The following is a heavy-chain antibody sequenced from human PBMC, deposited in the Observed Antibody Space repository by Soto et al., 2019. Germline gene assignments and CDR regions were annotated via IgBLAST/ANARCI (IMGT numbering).Heavy chain of an antibody. CDR1: NGSISSSNW. D-gene: IGHD6-19*01. J-gene: IGHJ4*02. V-gene: IGHV4-4*02. CDR2: IYHTGST. CDR3: ARAVAGLDFDY. Sequence: HVQLQESGPGLVKPSGTLSLTCAVSNGSISSSNWWNWVRQPPGMELEWIGEIYHTGSTNHNPSLKSRVTISVDKSKNQFSLRLNSVTAADTAVYYCARAVAGLDFDYWGQGTLVTVSS.